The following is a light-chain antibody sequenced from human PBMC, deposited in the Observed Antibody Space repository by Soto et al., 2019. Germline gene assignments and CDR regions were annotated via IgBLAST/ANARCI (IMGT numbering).Light chain of an antibody. CDR2: GAS. CDR3: QQYGSSPTWT. V-gene: IGKV3-20*01. J-gene: IGKJ1*01. CDR1: QSVSSSY. Sequence: RVMTQSPATLSLSPGERATLSCRASQSVSSSYLAWYQQKPGQAPRLLIYGASSRATGIPDRFSGSGSGTDFTLTISRLEPEDFAVYYCQQYGSSPTWTFGQGTKVEIK.